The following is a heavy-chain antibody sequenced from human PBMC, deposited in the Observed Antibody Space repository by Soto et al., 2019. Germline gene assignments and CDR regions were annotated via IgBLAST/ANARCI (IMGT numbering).Heavy chain of an antibody. V-gene: IGHV3-33*01. D-gene: IGHD6-13*01. J-gene: IGHJ4*02. Sequence: QVQLVESGGGVVQPGRSLRLSCAASGFTFSSYGMHWVRQAPGKGLEWVAVIWYDGSNKYYADSVKGRITISRDNSKNTLYLQMNSLRAEDTAVYYCARDIAAAGSFDYWGQGTLVTVSS. CDR1: GFTFSSYG. CDR3: ARDIAAAGSFDY. CDR2: IWYDGSNK.